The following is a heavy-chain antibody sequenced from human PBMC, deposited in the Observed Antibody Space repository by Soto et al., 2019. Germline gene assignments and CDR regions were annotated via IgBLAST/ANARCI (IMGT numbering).Heavy chain of an antibody. CDR1: GSTFSTYY. CDR3: ARVRAGAANGYYGMDV. Sequence: SVKSSCKSSGSTFSTYYMHCVRYAHVQGLEWMGIINPTGGSTTYAQKFQGRVTMTTDTSKNSLFLEMNSLRPEDTAVYYCARVRAGAANGYYGMDVWGQGTTVTVSS. V-gene: IGHV1-46*01. CDR2: INPTGGST. J-gene: IGHJ6*02. D-gene: IGHD1-26*01.